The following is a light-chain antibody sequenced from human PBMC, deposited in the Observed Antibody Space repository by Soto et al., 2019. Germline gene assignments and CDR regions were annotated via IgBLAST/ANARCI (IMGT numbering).Light chain of an antibody. J-gene: IGKJ3*01. CDR1: PGISSY. CDR3: QQLNSFPFT. V-gene: IGKV1-9*01. Sequence: DIQLTQSPSLLSASVGDRVTITCRASPGISSYLAWYQQKPGKAPELLIFSASTLVSGVPSRFSDSGSETEFTLTISSLQPEDSAIYYCQQLNSFPFTFGPGTKVTLK. CDR2: SAS.